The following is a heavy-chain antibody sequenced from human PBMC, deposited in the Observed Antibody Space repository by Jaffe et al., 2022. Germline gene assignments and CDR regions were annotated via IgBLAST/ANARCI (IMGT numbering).Heavy chain of an antibody. D-gene: IGHD2-15*01. CDR1: GFTFSNAW. CDR3: TTDCSGGSCYPPFDY. V-gene: IGHV3-15*01. J-gene: IGHJ4*02. CDR2: IKSKTDGGTT. Sequence: EVQLVESGGGLVKPGGSLRLSCAASGFTFSNAWMSWVRQAPGKGLEWVGRIKSKTDGGTTDYAAPVKGRFTISRDDSKNTLYLQMNSLKTEDTAVYYCTTDCSGGSCYPPFDYWGQGTLVTVSS.